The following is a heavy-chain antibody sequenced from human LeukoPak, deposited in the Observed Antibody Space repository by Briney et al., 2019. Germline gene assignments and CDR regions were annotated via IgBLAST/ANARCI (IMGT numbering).Heavy chain of an antibody. CDR3: ARGDGYCSGGSCSYYFDY. Sequence: ASETLSLTCTVSGYSISSGYYWGWIRQPPGKGLEWIGSIYHSGSTYYNPSLKSRVTISVDTSKNQFSLKLSSVTAADTAVYYCARGDGYCSGGSCSYYFDYWGQGTLVTVSS. CDR2: IYHSGST. D-gene: IGHD2-15*01. CDR1: GYSISSGYY. V-gene: IGHV4-38-2*02. J-gene: IGHJ4*02.